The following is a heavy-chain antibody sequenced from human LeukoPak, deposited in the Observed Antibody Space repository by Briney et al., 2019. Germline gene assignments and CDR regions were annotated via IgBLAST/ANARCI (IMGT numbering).Heavy chain of an antibody. J-gene: IGHJ4*02. CDR2: ISWNSGSI. Sequence: GRSLRLSCAASGFTFDDYAMHWVRQAPGKGLEWVSGISWNSGSIGYADSVKGRFTISRDNAKNSLYLQMNSLRAEDTAVYYCVRDGGPFYFDLWGQGTLVTVSS. D-gene: IGHD3-16*01. V-gene: IGHV3-9*01. CDR1: GFTFDDYA. CDR3: VRDGGPFYFDL.